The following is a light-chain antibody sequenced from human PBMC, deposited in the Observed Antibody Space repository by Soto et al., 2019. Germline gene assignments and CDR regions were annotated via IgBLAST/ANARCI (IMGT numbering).Light chain of an antibody. CDR2: GAS. V-gene: IGKV3-15*01. CDR3: QQYGTSPFT. CDR1: ETVATN. J-gene: IGKJ3*01. Sequence: VMTQSPATLSVSPGERATLSCWASETVATNLAWYQQKPGQAPRLLISGASTRAAGISDRFRGSGSGTEFTLTISSLRSEDFAVDYCQQYGTSPFTFGPGTKVDIK.